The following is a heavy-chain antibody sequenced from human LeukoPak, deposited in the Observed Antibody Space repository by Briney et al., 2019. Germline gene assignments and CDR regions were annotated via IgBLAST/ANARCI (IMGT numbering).Heavy chain of an antibody. CDR2: ISGSGGST. CDR3: ATYGYDFWSGYNWHLFDY. CDR1: GFTFSSYA. J-gene: IGHJ4*02. D-gene: IGHD3-3*01. V-gene: IGHV3-23*01. Sequence: QTGGSLRLSCAASGFTFSSYAMSWVRQAPGKGLEWASAISGSGGSTYYADSVKGRFTISRDNSKNTLYLQMNSLRAEDTAVYYCATYGYDFWSGYNWHLFDYWGQGTLVTVSS.